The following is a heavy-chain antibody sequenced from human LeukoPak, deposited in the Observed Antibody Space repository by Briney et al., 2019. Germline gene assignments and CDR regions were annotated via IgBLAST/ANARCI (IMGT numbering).Heavy chain of an antibody. Sequence: SGGSLRLSCAASGFTFSSYAMSWVRQAPGKGLEWVSAISGSGGSTYYADSVKGRFTISGDNSKNTLYLQMNTLRAEDTAVYYCAKEGQWLVTYYFDYWGQGTLVTVSS. CDR1: GFTFSSYA. CDR3: AKEGQWLVTYYFDY. J-gene: IGHJ4*02. D-gene: IGHD6-19*01. V-gene: IGHV3-23*01. CDR2: ISGSGGST.